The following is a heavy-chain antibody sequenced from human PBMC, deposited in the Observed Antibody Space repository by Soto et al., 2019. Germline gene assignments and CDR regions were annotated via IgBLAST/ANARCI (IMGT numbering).Heavy chain of an antibody. D-gene: IGHD5-12*01. CDR1: GDTFIGYY. CDR3: ARDLVSTIGDFDF. V-gene: IGHV1-2*02. Sequence: ASVKVSCKTSGDTFIGYYIHWVRQAPGQGLEWMGWINPNSGATNYAQKFQGRVSMTRDTSITTAYMELSRLRSDDTAVYYCARDLVSTIGDFDFWGQGTPVTVSS. CDR2: INPNSGAT. J-gene: IGHJ4*02.